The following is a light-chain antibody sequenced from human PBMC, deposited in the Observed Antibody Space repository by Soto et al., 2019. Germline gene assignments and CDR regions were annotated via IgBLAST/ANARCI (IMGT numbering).Light chain of an antibody. CDR1: QTINNN. CDR2: GAS. J-gene: IGKJ1*01. CDR3: QQYNKWPQT. V-gene: IGKV3-15*01. Sequence: VMTQAPATLSVSPGERATLSRRASQTINNNVAWYQLKDGQVPRLVIYGASTRATDIPARFSGSGSGTEFTLTISSLQSEDFAEYHCQQYNKWPQTFGQGTKVDIK.